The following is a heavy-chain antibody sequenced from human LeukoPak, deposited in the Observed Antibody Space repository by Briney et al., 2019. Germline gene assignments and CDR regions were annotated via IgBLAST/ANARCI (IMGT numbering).Heavy chain of an antibody. D-gene: IGHD3-3*01. CDR1: GYTFTGYY. CDR2: INPNSGGT. J-gene: IGHJ4*02. Sequence: ASVKVSCKASGYTFTGYYMHWVRQAPGQGLEWMGWINPNSGGTNYAQKFQGRVTMTRDTSISTAYMELSRLRSEDTAVYYCARVRARTSGFDYWGQGTLVTVSS. CDR3: ARVRARTSGFDY. V-gene: IGHV1-2*02.